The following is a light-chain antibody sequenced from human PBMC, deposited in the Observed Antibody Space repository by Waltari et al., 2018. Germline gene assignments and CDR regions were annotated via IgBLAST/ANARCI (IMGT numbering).Light chain of an antibody. CDR2: EVS. CDR1: SNDVGSYNR. Sequence: QSALTQPPSVSGSPGQSVTISCTGTSNDVGSYNRVSWYKQPPGTAPKLMIYEVSNRPSGVPVRFSGSKAGNTASLTISGLQPEDEADYYCNSFTTSTTWLFGGGTRVTVL. V-gene: IGLV2-18*02. J-gene: IGLJ3*02. CDR3: NSFTTSTTWL.